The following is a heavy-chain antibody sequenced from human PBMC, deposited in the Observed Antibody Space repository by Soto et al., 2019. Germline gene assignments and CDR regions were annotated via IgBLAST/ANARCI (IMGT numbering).Heavy chain of an antibody. J-gene: IGHJ6*02. Sequence: ASVKVSCKSSGYTFTGYYMHWVRQATGQGLEWMGWINPNSGGTNYAQKFQGWVTMTRDTSISTAYMELSRLRSDDTAVYYCARGHGRIAARPDYGMDVWGQGTPVTVS. V-gene: IGHV1-2*04. CDR3: ARGHGRIAARPDYGMDV. CDR2: INPNSGGT. D-gene: IGHD6-6*01. CDR1: GYTFTGYY.